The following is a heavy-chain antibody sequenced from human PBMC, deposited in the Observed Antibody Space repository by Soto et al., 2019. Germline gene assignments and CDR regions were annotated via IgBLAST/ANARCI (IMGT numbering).Heavy chain of an antibody. Sequence: QVQLVQSGAEVRKPGSSVNVSCKASGTTFSTHGIHWVRQAPGQGLVWMGGFVPMFSSSNYAQTFQVRLTIGADESTNSAYMDWSRLRADHSAVYYFARSGGTYDFDPWGQGTLVTVSS. V-gene: IGHV1-69*01. D-gene: IGHD1-1*01. CDR1: GTTFSTHG. J-gene: IGHJ5*02. CDR3: ARSGGTYDFDP. CDR2: FVPMFSSS.